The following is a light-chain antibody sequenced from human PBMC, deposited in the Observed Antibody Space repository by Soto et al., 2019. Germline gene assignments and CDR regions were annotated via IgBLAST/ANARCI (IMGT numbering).Light chain of an antibody. J-gene: IGKJ1*01. Sequence: AIRMTQSPSSLSASTGARVTITCRASQGISSYLAWYQQKPGKAPKLLIYAASSLQSGVPSRFSGSGSGTDFTLTISSLQTEDFATYYCQQSYSTPRMFGQGTKVDIK. CDR3: QQSYSTPRM. CDR2: AAS. V-gene: IGKV1-8*01. CDR1: QGISSY.